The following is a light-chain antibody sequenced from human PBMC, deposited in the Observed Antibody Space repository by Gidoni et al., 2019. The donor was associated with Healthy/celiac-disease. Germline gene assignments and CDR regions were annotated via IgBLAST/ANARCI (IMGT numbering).Light chain of an antibody. CDR2: DVS. Sequence: QSALTQHASVSGSPGPSITISCTGTSSDVGCYHYVSWYQQHPGKAPKLMIYDVSNRPSWVSNRFSGSKSGNTASLTISGLQAEDEADYYCSSYTSSSTPYVFGTGTKVTVL. V-gene: IGLV2-14*03. CDR1: SSDVGCYHY. CDR3: SSYTSSSTPYV. J-gene: IGLJ1*01.